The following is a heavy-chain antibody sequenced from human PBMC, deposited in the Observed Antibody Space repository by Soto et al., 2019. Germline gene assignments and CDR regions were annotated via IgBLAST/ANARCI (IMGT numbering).Heavy chain of an antibody. J-gene: IGHJ3*02. CDR3: VKQDGYSYAFDI. CDR2: ISSNGGST. V-gene: IGHV3-64D*06. CDR1: GFTFSSYA. Sequence: GGSLRLSCSASGFTFSSYAMHWVRQAPGKVLEYVSAISSNGGSTYYADSVKVRFTISSYNSKNTLYLQMSSLRSLDTSVYYCVKQDGYSYAFDIWGQGTMVTVSS. D-gene: IGHD5-18*01.